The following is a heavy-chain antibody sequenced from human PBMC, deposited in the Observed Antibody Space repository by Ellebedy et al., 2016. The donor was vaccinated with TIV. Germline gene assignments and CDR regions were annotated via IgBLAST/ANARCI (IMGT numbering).Heavy chain of an antibody. V-gene: IGHV4-38-2*02. CDR3: ARMARGGSYSDY. CDR2: IYHSGST. J-gene: IGHJ4*02. D-gene: IGHD3-10*01. Sequence: SETLSLTCTVSDYSISSGYYWGWIRPPPGKGLEWIGSIYHSGSTYYNPSLKSRVIISVDTSKNQFSLKLSSVTAPDTAVYYCARMARGGSYSDYWGQGTLVTVSS. CDR1: DYSISSGYY.